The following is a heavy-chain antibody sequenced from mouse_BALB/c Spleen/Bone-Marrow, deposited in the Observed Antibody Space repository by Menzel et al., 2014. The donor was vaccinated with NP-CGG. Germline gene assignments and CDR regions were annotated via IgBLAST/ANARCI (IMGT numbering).Heavy chain of an antibody. J-gene: IGHJ4*01. Sequence: VKLMESGPGLVAPSQSLSITCTVPGFSLTNYGVHWVRQPPGKGLEWLGVIWAGGSTNYNSALMSRLSISKDNSKSQVFLKMISLQTDDTAMYYCARVTSSAVGAMDYWGQGTSVTVSS. V-gene: IGHV2-9*02. CDR3: ARVTSSAVGAMDY. CDR2: IWAGGST. CDR1: GFSLTNYG. D-gene: IGHD3-2*02.